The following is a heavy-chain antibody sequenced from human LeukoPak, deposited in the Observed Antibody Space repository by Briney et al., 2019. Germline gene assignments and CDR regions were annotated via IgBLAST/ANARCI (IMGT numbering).Heavy chain of an antibody. CDR2: IYYSGST. V-gene: IGHV4-39*01. Sequence: SETLSLTCTVSGGSISSSSYYWGWIRQPPGKGLEWIGSIYYSGSTYYNPSLKSRVTISVDTSKNQFSLKLSSVTAADTAVYYCARLAGLRIVVVPAAIDIDYWGQGTLVTVSS. J-gene: IGHJ4*02. D-gene: IGHD2-2*01. CDR3: ARLAGLRIVVVPAAIDIDY. CDR1: GGSISSSSYY.